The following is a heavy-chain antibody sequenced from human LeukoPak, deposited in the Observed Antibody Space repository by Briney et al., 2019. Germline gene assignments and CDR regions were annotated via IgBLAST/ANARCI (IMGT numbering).Heavy chain of an antibody. D-gene: IGHD1-26*01. Sequence: PGGSLRLYCAASGFTFSSDGMSWVRQAPGKGLEWVGRIKSESDGGTTAYRSPLKCRFTISRDDSKKTLFLQINTLKTEDTAIYFCTISGSHIAYWGQGTLVTVSS. CDR3: TISGSHIAY. V-gene: IGHV3-15*01. CDR2: IKSESDGGTT. J-gene: IGHJ4*02. CDR1: GFTFSSDG.